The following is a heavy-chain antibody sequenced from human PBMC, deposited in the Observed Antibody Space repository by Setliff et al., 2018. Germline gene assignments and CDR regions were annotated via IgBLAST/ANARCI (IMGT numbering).Heavy chain of an antibody. J-gene: IGHJ5*02. CDR3: ARGNFYYFDRTGRGPNWFDP. Sequence: LRLSCAASGFVFSTYDMNWVRQAPGKGLEWVSSISHSNTYIYYADSVKGRFTISRDNAMNSLYLQMNSLRAEDTAVYYCARGNFYYFDRTGRGPNWFDPWGQGTLVTVSS. V-gene: IGHV3-21*01. CDR1: GFVFSTYD. D-gene: IGHD3-22*01. CDR2: ISHSNTYI.